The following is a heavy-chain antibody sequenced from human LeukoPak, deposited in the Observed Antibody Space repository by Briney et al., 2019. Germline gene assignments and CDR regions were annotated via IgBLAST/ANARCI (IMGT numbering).Heavy chain of an antibody. CDR2: ISGYNGNT. CDR1: GYTFTSYG. D-gene: IGHD4-23*01. CDR3: ARVDATVVTPDY. Sequence: ASVKVSCKASGYTFTSYGISWVRQAPGQGLEWMGWISGYNGNTNYAQKLQGRVTMTTDTSTSTAYMELRSLRSDDTAVYYCARVDATVVTPDYWGQGTLVTVSS. J-gene: IGHJ4*02. V-gene: IGHV1-18*01.